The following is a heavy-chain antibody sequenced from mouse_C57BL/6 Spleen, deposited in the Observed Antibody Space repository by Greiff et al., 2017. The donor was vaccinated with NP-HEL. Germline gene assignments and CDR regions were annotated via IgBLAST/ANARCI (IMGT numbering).Heavy chain of an antibody. J-gene: IGHJ1*03. V-gene: IGHV5-4*01. D-gene: IGHD6-1*01. Sequence: EVQLVESGGGLVKPGGSLKLSCAASGFTFSSYAMSWVRQTPEKRLEWVATISDGGSYTYYPDNVKGRFTISRDNAKNNLYLQMSHLKSEDTAMYYCARGSHWYFDVWGTGTTVTVSS. CDR2: ISDGGSYT. CDR1: GFTFSSYA. CDR3: ARGSHWYFDV.